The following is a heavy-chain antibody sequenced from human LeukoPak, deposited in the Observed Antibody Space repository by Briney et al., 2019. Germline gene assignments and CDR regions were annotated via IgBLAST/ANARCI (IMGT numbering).Heavy chain of an antibody. J-gene: IGHJ4*02. CDR2: IYYSGST. CDR1: GGSISSYY. V-gene: IGHV4-59*01. CDR3: ARDRGYCSSTSCYTRFDY. Sequence: SETLSLTCTVSGGSISSYYWSWIRQPPGKGLELIGYIYYSGSTNYNPSLKSRVTISVDTSKNQFSLKLSSVTAADTAVYYCARDRGYCSSTSCYTRFDYWGQGTLVTVSS. D-gene: IGHD2-2*02.